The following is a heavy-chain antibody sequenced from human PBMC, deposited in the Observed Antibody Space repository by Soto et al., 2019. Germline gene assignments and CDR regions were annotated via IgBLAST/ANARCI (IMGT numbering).Heavy chain of an antibody. CDR2: ISAYNGNT. CDR1: GYTFTSYG. V-gene: IGHV1-18*01. Sequence: SVKVSCKASGYTFTSYGISWVRQAPGQGLEWMGWISAYNGNTNYAQKLQGSVTMTTDTSTSTAYMELRSLRSDDTAVYYCARGMGYCSSTSCYTLEGLDPWGQGTLVTV. J-gene: IGHJ5*02. CDR3: ARGMGYCSSTSCYTLEGLDP. D-gene: IGHD2-2*02.